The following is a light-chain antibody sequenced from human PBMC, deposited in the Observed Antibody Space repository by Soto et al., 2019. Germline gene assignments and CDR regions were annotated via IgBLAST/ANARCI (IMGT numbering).Light chain of an antibody. CDR1: QTVRNNY. Sequence: EFVLTQSPCTLSLSPGERATLSCRASQTVRNNYLAWYEQKPGQAHRLMIYDASSRATGIPDRFSGGGSGTEFTLTISRLEHEDFAVYYCQQFSSYPLTFGGGTKVDI. J-gene: IGKJ4*01. CDR2: DAS. V-gene: IGKV3-20*01. CDR3: QQFSSYPLT.